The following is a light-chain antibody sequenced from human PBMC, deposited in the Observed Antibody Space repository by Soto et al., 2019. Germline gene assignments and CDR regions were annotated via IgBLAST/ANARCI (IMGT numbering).Light chain of an antibody. CDR2: GAS. V-gene: IGKV3-15*01. Sequence: EILLTHSPAPLSSFPGDRVTLSCRASQSINTRLDWYQQKPGQAPRLFIYGASTRATGIPARFSGSGSGTEFTLTISSLQSEDFAVYYCQQYDKWPRTFGQGTKVDIK. CDR3: QQYDKWPRT. J-gene: IGKJ1*01. CDR1: QSINTR.